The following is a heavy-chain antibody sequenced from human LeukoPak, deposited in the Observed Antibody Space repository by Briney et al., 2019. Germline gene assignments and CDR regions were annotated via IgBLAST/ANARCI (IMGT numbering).Heavy chain of an antibody. CDR3: ARDGEGGYYGSGSYPFDY. V-gene: IGHV1-69*06. CDR1: GGTFSSYA. Sequence: GASVKVSCKASGGTFSSYAISWVRQAPGQGLEWMGGIIPIFGTANCAQKFQGRVTITADKSTSTAYMELSSLRSEDTAVYYCARDGEGGYYGSGSYPFDYWGQGTLVTVSS. D-gene: IGHD3-10*01. CDR2: IIPIFGTA. J-gene: IGHJ4*02.